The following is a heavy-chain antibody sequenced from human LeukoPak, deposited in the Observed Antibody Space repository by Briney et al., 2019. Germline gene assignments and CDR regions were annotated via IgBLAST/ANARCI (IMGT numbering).Heavy chain of an antibody. CDR3: ARGQHSYCGGDCYYKRFDP. CDR2: IYYSGST. D-gene: IGHD2-21*02. Sequence: NPSETLSLTCTVSGGSISSYYWSWIRQPPGKGLEWIGYIYYSGSTNYNPSLKSRVTISVDTSKNQFSLKLSSVTAADTAVYYCARGQHSYCGGDCYYKRFDPWGQGTLVTVSS. V-gene: IGHV4-59*01. J-gene: IGHJ5*02. CDR1: GGSISSYY.